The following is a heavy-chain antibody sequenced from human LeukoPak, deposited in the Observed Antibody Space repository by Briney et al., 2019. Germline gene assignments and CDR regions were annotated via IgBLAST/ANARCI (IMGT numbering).Heavy chain of an antibody. CDR1: GFTFSSYG. Sequence: GSLRLSCAASGFTFSSYGMHWVRQAPGKGLEWVAFIRYDGSNKYYADSVKGRFTISRDNSKNTLYLQMNSLRAEDTAVYYCAKDRVIYCSSTSCLPTFDPWGQGTLVTVSS. CDR2: IRYDGSNK. J-gene: IGHJ5*02. V-gene: IGHV3-30*02. D-gene: IGHD2-2*01. CDR3: AKDRVIYCSSTSCLPTFDP.